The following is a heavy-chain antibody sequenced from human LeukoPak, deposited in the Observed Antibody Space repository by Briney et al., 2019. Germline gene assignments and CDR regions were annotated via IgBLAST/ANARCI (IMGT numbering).Heavy chain of an antibody. V-gene: IGHV3-48*04. D-gene: IGHD3-10*01. J-gene: IGHJ4*02. Sequence: GGSLRLSCAASGFTFSSYSMNCVRQAPGKGLEWGSYISSSSSTIYYAPSVKGRFTIYRDNAKNSLYLQMNSLRAEDTAVYYCARELLWFGELYDYWGQGTLVTVSS. CDR2: ISSSSSTI. CDR3: ARELLWFGELYDY. CDR1: GFTFSSYS.